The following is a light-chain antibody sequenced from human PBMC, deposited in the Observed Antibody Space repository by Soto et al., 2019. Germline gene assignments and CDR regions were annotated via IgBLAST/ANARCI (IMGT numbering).Light chain of an antibody. CDR1: SSNIGAGYD. CDR3: QSYDSSLSVLV. V-gene: IGLV1-40*01. Sequence: QSVLTQPPSVSGAPGQRVTISCTGSSSNIGAGYDVHWYQQLPGTAPKLLIYGNSNRPSGVPDRFSGSKSGTSAPLAITGLQAEDEADYYCQSYDSSLSVLVFGGGTKLTVL. J-gene: IGLJ2*01. CDR2: GNS.